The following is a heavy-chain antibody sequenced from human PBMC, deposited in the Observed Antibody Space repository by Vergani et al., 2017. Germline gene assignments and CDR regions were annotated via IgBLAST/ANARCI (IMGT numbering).Heavy chain of an antibody. CDR2: INPNSGGT. V-gene: IGHV1-2*02. CDR3: ARARKFVVPAAPPYYYYGMDV. CDR1: GYTFTGYY. D-gene: IGHD2-2*01. Sequence: QVQLVQSGAEVKKPGASVKVSCKASGYTFTGYYMHWVRQAPGQGLEWMGWINPNSGGTNYAQKFQGRVTMTRDTSNSTAYMELSRLRSDDTAVYYCARARKFVVPAAPPYYYYGMDVWGQGSTVTVSS. J-gene: IGHJ6*02.